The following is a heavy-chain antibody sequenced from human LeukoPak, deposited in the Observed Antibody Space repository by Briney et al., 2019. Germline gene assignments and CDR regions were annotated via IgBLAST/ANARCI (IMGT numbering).Heavy chain of an antibody. D-gene: IGHD5-12*01. CDR1: GFTFNSYA. CDR3: AKGWRGHSGYSVGDY. J-gene: IGHJ4*02. V-gene: IGHV3-23*01. Sequence: GGSLRLSCAASGFTFNSYAMSWVRQAPGKGLEWVSAISGSGVSTSYADSVKGRFTISRDNSKNTLYLQMNSLRAEDTAAYYCAKGWRGHSGYSVGDYWGQGTLVTVSS. CDR2: ISGSGVST.